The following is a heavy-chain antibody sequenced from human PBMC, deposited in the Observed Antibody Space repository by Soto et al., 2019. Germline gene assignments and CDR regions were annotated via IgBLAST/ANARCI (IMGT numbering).Heavy chain of an antibody. D-gene: IGHD3-22*01. Sequence: EVQLLESGGGLVQPGGSLRLSCAASGFTFSSYAMSWVRQAPGKGLEWVSAISGSGGSTYYADSVKGRFTISRDNSKNTQYLQMNSLRAEDTAVYYCAKFLYYYDSSGYYPFNDAFDIWGQGTMVTVSS. CDR3: AKFLYYYDSSGYYPFNDAFDI. J-gene: IGHJ3*02. CDR2: ISGSGGST. V-gene: IGHV3-23*01. CDR1: GFTFSSYA.